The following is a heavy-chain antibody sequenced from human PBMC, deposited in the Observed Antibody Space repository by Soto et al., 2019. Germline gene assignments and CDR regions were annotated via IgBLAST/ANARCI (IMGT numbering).Heavy chain of an antibody. CDR2: INPNSGGT. J-gene: IGHJ2*01. V-gene: IGHV1-2*04. D-gene: IGHD5-12*01. CDR1: GYTFTGYY. CDR3: ARGTPITYWYFDL. Sequence: QVQLVQSGAEVKKPGASVKVSCKASGYTFTGYYMHWVRQAPGQGLEWMGWINPNSGGTNYAQKFQGWVTMTRDTXISTDYMELSRLRSDDTAVYYCARGTPITYWYFDLWGRGTLVTVSS.